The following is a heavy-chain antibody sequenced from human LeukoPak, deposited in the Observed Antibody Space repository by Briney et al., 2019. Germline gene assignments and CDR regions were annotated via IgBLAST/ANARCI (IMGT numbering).Heavy chain of an antibody. Sequence: GASVKVSCKATGYSFTGYYIHWLGQAPGQGLEWMGWISPKTGGTKYAQKFQGRVTMTRVTAINTAYMELSRLRSDDTAVYYCARESVVDYGSSPYYNYYMAVWGKGTTVTVSS. J-gene: IGHJ6*03. V-gene: IGHV1-2*02. D-gene: IGHD4/OR15-4a*01. CDR1: GYSFTGYY. CDR3: ARESVVDYGSSPYYNYYMAV. CDR2: ISPKTGGT.